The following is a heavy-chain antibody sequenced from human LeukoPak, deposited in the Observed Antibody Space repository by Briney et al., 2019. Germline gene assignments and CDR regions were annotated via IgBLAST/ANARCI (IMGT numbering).Heavy chain of an antibody. Sequence: GGSLRLSCAASGFTFSNAWMSWVRQAPGKGLEWVGRIKSKTDGGTTDYAAPVKGRFTISRVDSKSSLYLQMNSLKTEDTAVYYCTTDIVVVPAATPAFDIWGQGTMVTVSS. V-gene: IGHV3-15*01. CDR2: IKSKTDGGTT. CDR3: TTDIVVVPAATPAFDI. CDR1: GFTFSNAW. J-gene: IGHJ3*02. D-gene: IGHD2-2*02.